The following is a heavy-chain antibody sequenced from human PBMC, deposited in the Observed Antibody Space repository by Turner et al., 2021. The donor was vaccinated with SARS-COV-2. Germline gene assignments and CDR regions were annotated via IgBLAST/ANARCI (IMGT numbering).Heavy chain of an antibody. Sequence: LPPPDSGPELVQPSATLSLTCTVSCGTISSSGYYWGWIRHPPGKGLEWVGSINYSTATYYNPSLKSRATISVDTSNTQFSQKRTSVTDAETAVYCCARHGEVAAGAYWARFDPWGQGTLVTVSS. CDR3: ARHGEVAAGAYWARFDP. CDR2: INYSTAT. CDR1: CGTISSSGYY. V-gene: IGHV4-39*01. J-gene: IGHJ5*02. D-gene: IGHD6-13*01.